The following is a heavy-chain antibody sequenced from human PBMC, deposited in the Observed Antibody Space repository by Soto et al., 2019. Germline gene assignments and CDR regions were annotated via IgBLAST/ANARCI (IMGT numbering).Heavy chain of an antibody. V-gene: IGHV3-74*01. CDR1: GFTLGSYW. CDR3: VRFSGLDV. CDR2: IKNGGDDT. Sequence: GGSLRLSCAASGFTLGSYWTYWVRQTPGKGLVWVARIKNGGDDTSYAESVKGRFTISRDNAKNTLYLQMSSLRSEDTAVYYCVRFSGLDVWGQGTTVTVSS. J-gene: IGHJ6*02.